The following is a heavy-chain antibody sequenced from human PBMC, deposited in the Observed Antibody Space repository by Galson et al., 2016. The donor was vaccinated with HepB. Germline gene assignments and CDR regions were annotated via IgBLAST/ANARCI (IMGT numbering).Heavy chain of an antibody. J-gene: IGHJ6*03. CDR2: INPSGGST. D-gene: IGHD3-9*01. CDR3: AKDRGYEILTGYSSDYMDV. CDR1: GYIFTNYY. Sequence: SVKVSCKASGYIFTNYYMHWVRQAPGQGLEWMGIINPSGGSTNYAQKFEGRVTMTRDTSTSTVYMELSSLRSEDTAVYYCAKDRGYEILTGYSSDYMDVWGKGTTVTVSS. V-gene: IGHV1-46*01.